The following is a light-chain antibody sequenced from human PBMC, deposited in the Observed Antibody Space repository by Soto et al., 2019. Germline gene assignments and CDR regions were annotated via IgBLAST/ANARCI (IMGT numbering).Light chain of an antibody. CDR1: KSIGRF. Sequence: DIQMTQSPASVSASVGDRVTITWRASKSIGRFLNWFKQKPEEAPKLLVYGTSNLHSGVSPRFSGSGSETEFTLTISSLQLEDFRMFSCQQSHSTPLTFGGGTRVE. J-gene: IGKJ4*01. CDR2: GTS. V-gene: IGKV1-39*01. CDR3: QQSHSTPLT.